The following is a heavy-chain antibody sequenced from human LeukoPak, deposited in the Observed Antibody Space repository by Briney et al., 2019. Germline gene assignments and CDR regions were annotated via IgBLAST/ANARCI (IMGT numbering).Heavy chain of an antibody. Sequence: GGSLRLSRAASGFTFSNFGMHWVRQAPGKGLEWVAVISYDGSAEYYADSVKGRFAIYRDNSRNTLYLQMNSLRPEDTAVYYCAKELTRGSSWYEDYWGQGTLVTVSS. CDR3: AKELTRGSSWYEDY. V-gene: IGHV3-30*18. CDR1: GFTFSNFG. CDR2: ISYDGSAE. D-gene: IGHD6-13*01. J-gene: IGHJ4*02.